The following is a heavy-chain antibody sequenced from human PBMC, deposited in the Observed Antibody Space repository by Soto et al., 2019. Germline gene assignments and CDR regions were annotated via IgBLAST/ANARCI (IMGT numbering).Heavy chain of an antibody. J-gene: IGHJ6*02. CDR1: GGSISSYY. CDR2: INHSGST. CDR3: ARGVGAIYYYGMDV. D-gene: IGHD1-26*01. Sequence: PSETLSLTCTVSGGSISSYYWSWIRQPPGKGLEWIGEINHSGSTNYNPSLKSRVTISVDTSKNQFSLKLSSVTAADTAVYYCARGVGAIYYYGMDVWGQGTTVTVSS. V-gene: IGHV4-34*01.